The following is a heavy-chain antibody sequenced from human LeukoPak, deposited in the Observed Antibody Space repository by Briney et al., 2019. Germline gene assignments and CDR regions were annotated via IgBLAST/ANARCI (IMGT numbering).Heavy chain of an antibody. J-gene: IGHJ4*02. CDR2: MNPNSGNT. CDR3: ARSFSDCSSTSCYGSYFDY. V-gene: IGHV1-8*01. Sequence: ASVKVSCKASGYTFTSYDINWVRQATGQGLEWMGWMNPNSGNTGCAQKFQGRVTMTRNTSISTAYMELSSLRSEDTAVYYCARSFSDCSSTSCYGSYFDYWGQGTLVTVSS. D-gene: IGHD2-2*01. CDR1: GYTFTSYD.